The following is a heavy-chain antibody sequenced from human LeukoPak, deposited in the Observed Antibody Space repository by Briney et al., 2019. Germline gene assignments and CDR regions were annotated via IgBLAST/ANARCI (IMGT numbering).Heavy chain of an antibody. D-gene: IGHD3-22*01. CDR2: INPSGGST. CDR1: GGTFSSYA. CDR3: ARSYDGFDY. J-gene: IGHJ4*02. V-gene: IGHV1-46*01. Sequence: ASVKVSCKASGGTFSSYAISWVRQAPGQGLEWMGIINPSGGSTSYAQKFQGRVTMTRDTSTSTVYMELSSLRSEDTAVYYCARSYDGFDYWGQGTLVTVSS.